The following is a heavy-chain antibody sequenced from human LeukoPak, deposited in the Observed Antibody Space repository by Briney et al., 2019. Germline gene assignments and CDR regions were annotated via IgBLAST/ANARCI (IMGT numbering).Heavy chain of an antibody. Sequence: SETLSLTCTVSGGSISSSSYYWGWIRQPPGKGLEWIGSIYYSGSTYYNPSLKSRVTISVDTSKNQFSLKLSSVTAADTAVYYCARPAYSSSLSSHFDPWGQGTLVTVSS. J-gene: IGHJ5*02. CDR1: GGSISSSSYY. CDR3: ARPAYSSSLSSHFDP. D-gene: IGHD6-13*01. CDR2: IYYSGST. V-gene: IGHV4-39*01.